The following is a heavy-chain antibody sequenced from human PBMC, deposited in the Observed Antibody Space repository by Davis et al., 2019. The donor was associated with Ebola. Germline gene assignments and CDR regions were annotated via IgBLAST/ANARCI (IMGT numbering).Heavy chain of an antibody. J-gene: IGHJ6*02. Sequence: AASVKVSCKASGYSFTDDGISWVRQAPGQGLEWMGWISTYNGNTNYAQKVQGRITMTTDTSTSTAYMELRSLRSDDTAVYYCARDSNTIFGVVIIPGMDVWGQGTTVTVSS. V-gene: IGHV1-18*01. D-gene: IGHD3-3*01. CDR2: ISTYNGNT. CDR1: GYSFTDDG. CDR3: ARDSNTIFGVVIIPGMDV.